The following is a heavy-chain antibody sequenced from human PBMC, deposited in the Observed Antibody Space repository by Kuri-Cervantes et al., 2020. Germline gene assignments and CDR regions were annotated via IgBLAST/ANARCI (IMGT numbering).Heavy chain of an antibody. J-gene: IGHJ3*02. CDR2: IYYSGST. CDR1: GGSISSSSYY. D-gene: IGHD4-17*01. CDR3: AKEEARGTVTNAKSAFHI. Sequence: SETLSLTCTVSGGSISSSSYYWGWIRQPPGKGLEWIGSIYYSGSTYYNPSLKSRVTISVDTSKNQFSLKLSSVTAADTAVYYCAKEEARGTVTNAKSAFHIWGQGTLVTVSS. V-gene: IGHV4-39*02.